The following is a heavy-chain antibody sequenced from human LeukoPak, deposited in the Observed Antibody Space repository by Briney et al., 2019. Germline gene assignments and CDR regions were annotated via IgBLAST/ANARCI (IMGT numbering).Heavy chain of an antibody. V-gene: IGHV3-66*01. CDR1: GFTVSSNY. J-gene: IGHJ5*02. CDR2: IYSCGST. CDR3: AKSSTKSSGWFKGRSYWFDP. D-gene: IGHD6-19*01. Sequence: PGGSLRLSCAASGFTVSSNYMSWVRQAPGKGLEWVSVIYSCGSTYYADSVKGRFTISRDNSKNTLYLQMNSLRAEDTAVYYCAKSSTKSSGWFKGRSYWFDPWGQGTLVTVSS.